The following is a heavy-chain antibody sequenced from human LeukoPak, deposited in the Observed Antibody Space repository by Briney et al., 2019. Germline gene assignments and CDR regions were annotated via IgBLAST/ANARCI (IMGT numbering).Heavy chain of an antibody. CDR2: ITRGGRKK. D-gene: IGHD1-26*01. Sequence: GDALRLSCAASGVTFSSHAMNWVCHTPGKGQERVSTITRGGRKKYYVDSVKGRFTISRDNAKNSLYLQMNSLRAEDTAVYYCARGPEGDTNPENWGQGTLVTVSS. J-gene: IGHJ4*02. V-gene: IGHV3-7*01. CDR3: ARGPEGDTNPEN. CDR1: GVTFSSHA.